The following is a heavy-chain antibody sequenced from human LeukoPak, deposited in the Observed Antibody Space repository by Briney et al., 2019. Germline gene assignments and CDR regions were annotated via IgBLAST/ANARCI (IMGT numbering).Heavy chain of an antibody. Sequence: AGGSLRLSCVGSGFTFSNFAMHWVRQAPGKGLEWVAVIGYDGSNQYYADSVKGRFTISRDNSKNTLYLQMNSLRAEDTAVYYCAPLAATTDYWGQGTLVTVSS. J-gene: IGHJ4*02. CDR3: APLAATTDY. CDR2: IGYDGSNQ. CDR1: GFTFSNFA. V-gene: IGHV3-33*03. D-gene: IGHD5-12*01.